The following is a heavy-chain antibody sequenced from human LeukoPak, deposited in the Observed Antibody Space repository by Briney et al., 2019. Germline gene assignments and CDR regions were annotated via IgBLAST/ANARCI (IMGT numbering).Heavy chain of an antibody. CDR1: GFTFSSYT. D-gene: IGHD3-16*02. Sequence: GGSLRLSCAASGFTFSSYTMNWVRQPPGKGLEWVSSISSSSSYIYYADSVKGRFTISRDNAKNSLYLQMNSLRAEDTAVYYCARDLHELTDNYDYVWGSYRYTQAYFDYWGQGTLVTVSS. CDR3: ARDLHELTDNYDYVWGSYRYTQAYFDY. V-gene: IGHV3-21*01. J-gene: IGHJ4*02. CDR2: ISSSSSYI.